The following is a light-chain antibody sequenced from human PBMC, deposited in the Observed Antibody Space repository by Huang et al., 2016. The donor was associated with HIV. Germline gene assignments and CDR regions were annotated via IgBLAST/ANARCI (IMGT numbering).Light chain of an antibody. V-gene: IGKV3-15*01. CDR2: GAS. Sequence: EIVMTQSPATLSVAPGERATLSCRASQSVSSNLAWYQQKPGQAPRLLIYGASTSATVIPARCSGSGSGTEFTLTISSLESEDFAVYYCQQYNNWSPLTFGPGTKVDIK. CDR3: QQYNNWSPLT. J-gene: IGKJ3*01. CDR1: QSVSSN.